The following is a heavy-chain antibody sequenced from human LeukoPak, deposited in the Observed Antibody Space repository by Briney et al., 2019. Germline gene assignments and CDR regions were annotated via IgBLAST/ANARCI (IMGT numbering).Heavy chain of an antibody. D-gene: IGHD1-20*01. CDR3: ARGITGTTWNDY. J-gene: IGHJ4*02. CDR2: IYYSGGA. Sequence: PSETLSLTCTVSGGSISSGDYYWSWIRQPPGKGLEWIGYIYYSGGAYYNPSLKSRVTISVDTSKNQFSLKLSSVTAADTAVYYCARGITGTTWNDYWGQGTLVTVSS. CDR1: GGSISSGDYY. V-gene: IGHV4-30-4*01.